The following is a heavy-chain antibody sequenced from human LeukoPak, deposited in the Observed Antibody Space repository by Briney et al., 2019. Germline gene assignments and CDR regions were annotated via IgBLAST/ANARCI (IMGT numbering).Heavy chain of an antibody. CDR3: ARDQPGAYYYDSSGYSLDY. CDR2: ISSSSSYI. Sequence: GGSLRLSCAASEFTFSSYSMNWVRQAPGKGLEWVSSISSSSSYIYYADSVKGRFTISRDNAKNSLYLQMNSLRAEDTAVYYCARDQPGAYYYDSSGYSLDYWGQGTLVTVSS. CDR1: EFTFSSYS. J-gene: IGHJ4*02. V-gene: IGHV3-21*01. D-gene: IGHD3-22*01.